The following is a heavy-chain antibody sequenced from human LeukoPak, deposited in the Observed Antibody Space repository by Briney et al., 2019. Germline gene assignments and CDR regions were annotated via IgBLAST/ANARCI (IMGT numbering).Heavy chain of an antibody. Sequence: GESLRLSCAASGFPFSSYAMSWVRQAPGKGLEWVSTISNSDDSTYYADSVKGRFTISRDNSENTLFLRMNSLRAEDTAVYYCAKATGYPLWGQGTLVIVSS. J-gene: IGHJ4*02. V-gene: IGHV3-23*01. CDR1: GFPFSSYA. D-gene: IGHD1-14*01. CDR3: AKATGYPL. CDR2: ISNSDDST.